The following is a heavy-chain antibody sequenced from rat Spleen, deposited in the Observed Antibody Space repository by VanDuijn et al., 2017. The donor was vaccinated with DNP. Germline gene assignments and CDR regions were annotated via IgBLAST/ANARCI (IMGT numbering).Heavy chain of an antibody. Sequence: EVQLVESGGDLVQPGRSLKLSCAASGFTFSDYNMAWVRQAPKKGLECVAYISYDGDSTYYGDSVKGRFTISRDNAKSTLYLQMNSLRSEDTATYFCAGALAYWGQGTLVTVSS. CDR1: GFTFSDYN. CDR3: AGALAY. CDR2: ISYDGDST. V-gene: IGHV5-22*01. J-gene: IGHJ3*01.